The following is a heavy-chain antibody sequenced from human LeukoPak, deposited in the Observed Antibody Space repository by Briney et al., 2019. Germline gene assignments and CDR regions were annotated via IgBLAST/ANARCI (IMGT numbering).Heavy chain of an antibody. D-gene: IGHD5-18*01. Sequence: GGSLRLSCAASGFTFSSYAMRWVRQAPGKGLEGVSGISGSGGSTYYADSVKGRFTISRDNSKTTLYLQMNRLRAEDTAVYYCAKAVQLWSSDYWGQGTLVTVSS. CDR3: AKAVQLWSSDY. J-gene: IGHJ4*02. V-gene: IGHV3-23*01. CDR2: ISGSGGST. CDR1: GFTFSSYA.